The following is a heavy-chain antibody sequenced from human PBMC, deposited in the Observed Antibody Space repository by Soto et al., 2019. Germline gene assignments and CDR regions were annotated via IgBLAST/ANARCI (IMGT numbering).Heavy chain of an antibody. J-gene: IGHJ3*02. CDR1: GLTFSSYG. D-gene: IGHD3-10*01. Sequence: PGGSLRLPSAASGLTFSSYGMHWVSQATGKGLEWVAVISYDGSNKYYADSVKGRFTISRDNSKNTLYLQMNSLRAEDTAVYYCAKFSLNYGSATDAFDIWGQGTMVTVS. V-gene: IGHV3-30*18. CDR3: AKFSLNYGSATDAFDI. CDR2: ISYDGSNK.